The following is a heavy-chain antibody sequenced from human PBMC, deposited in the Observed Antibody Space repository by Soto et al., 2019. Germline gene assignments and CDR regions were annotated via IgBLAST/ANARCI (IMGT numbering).Heavy chain of an antibody. CDR3: AREIIVVVPAAIRGHDAFDI. V-gene: IGHV4-61*02. D-gene: IGHD2-2*02. Sequence: QVQLQESGPGLVKPSQTLSLTCTVSGGSISSGDYYWSWIRQPAGKGLEWIGRIYTSGSTNYNPSLKSRVTMSVDTSKNQFSLKLSSVTAADTAVYYCAREIIVVVPAAIRGHDAFDIWGQGTMVTVSS. CDR1: GGSISSGDYY. CDR2: IYTSGST. J-gene: IGHJ3*02.